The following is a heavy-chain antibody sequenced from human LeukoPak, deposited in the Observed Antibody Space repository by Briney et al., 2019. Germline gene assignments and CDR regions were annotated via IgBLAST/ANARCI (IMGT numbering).Heavy chain of an antibody. Sequence: GGSLRLSCAASGFTFSSYGMHWVRQAPGKGLEWVAIISSDGSNKYYADSVKGRFTISRDNSKNTLYLQMNSLRAEDTAVYYCAKDRYSSGWGDFDYWGQGTLVTVSP. D-gene: IGHD6-19*01. CDR2: ISSDGSNK. CDR1: GFTFSSYG. J-gene: IGHJ4*02. V-gene: IGHV3-30*18. CDR3: AKDRYSSGWGDFDY.